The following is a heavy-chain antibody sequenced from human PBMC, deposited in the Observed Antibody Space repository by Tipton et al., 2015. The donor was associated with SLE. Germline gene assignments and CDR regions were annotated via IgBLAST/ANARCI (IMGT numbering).Heavy chain of an antibody. V-gene: IGHV1-18*01. Sequence: QVQLVQSGAEMKMPGASVKVSCKASGFSFTTYGVSWVRQAPGQGLEWIGWINSYNDNTNSIQRLQDRITMTTDTSTNTAYMELRSLRSDDTAVYYCARANPYCGGDCYSSSSVAFDIWGQGTLVTVSS. CDR2: INSYNDNT. D-gene: IGHD2-21*02. CDR3: ARANPYCGGDCYSSSSVAFDI. J-gene: IGHJ3*02. CDR1: GFSFTTYG.